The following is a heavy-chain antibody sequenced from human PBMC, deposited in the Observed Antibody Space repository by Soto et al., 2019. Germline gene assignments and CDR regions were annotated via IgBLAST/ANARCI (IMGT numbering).Heavy chain of an antibody. V-gene: IGHV3-23*01. D-gene: IGHD3-3*01. CDR3: AKVRESRADVLRCLRGPNYYYYGMDV. J-gene: IGHJ6*02. Sequence: EVQLLESGGGLVQPGGALRLSCAASGLTFSSYAMSWVRQAPGQGLEWVSAISVSGGSTYYADSVKGRFTITSDNSKNTLYQQMNSQRAEDTAVYYCAKVRESRADVLRCLRGPNYYYYGMDVWGQGTTVTDSS. CDR2: ISVSGGST. CDR1: GLTFSSYA.